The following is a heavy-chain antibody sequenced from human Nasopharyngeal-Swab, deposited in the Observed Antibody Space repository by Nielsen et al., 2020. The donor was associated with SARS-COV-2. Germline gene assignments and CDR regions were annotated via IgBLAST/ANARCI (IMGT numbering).Heavy chain of an antibody. CDR2: IYYSGST. D-gene: IGHD3-9*01. V-gene: IGHV4-39*01. J-gene: IGHJ3*02. Sequence: WIRQPPGEGLEWIGSIYYSGSTYYNPSLKSRVTISVDTSKNQFSLKLSSVTAADTAVYYCARPKQKYYDILTGYPPGAFDIWGQGTMVTVSS. CDR3: ARPKQKYYDILTGYPPGAFDI.